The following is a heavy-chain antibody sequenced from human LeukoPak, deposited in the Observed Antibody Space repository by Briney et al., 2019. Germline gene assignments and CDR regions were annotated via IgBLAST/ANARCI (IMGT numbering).Heavy chain of an antibody. V-gene: IGHV3-66*01. CDR3: ARAGQYYYDSSGYYREPTVAFDI. Sequence: GGSLRLSCAASGFTVSSNYMSWVRQAPGKGLEWVSVIYSGGSTYYADSVKGRFTISRDNSKNTLYLQMNSLRAEDTTVYYCARAGQYYYDSSGYYREPTVAFDIWGQGTMVTVSS. J-gene: IGHJ3*02. D-gene: IGHD3-22*01. CDR2: IYSGGST. CDR1: GFTVSSNY.